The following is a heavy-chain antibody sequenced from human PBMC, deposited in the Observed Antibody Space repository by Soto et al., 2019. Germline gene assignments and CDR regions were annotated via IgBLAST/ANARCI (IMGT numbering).Heavy chain of an antibody. Sequence: ASVKVSCKASGYTFIGYYLHWVRQAPGQGLEWMGWIKPNSGGIKYAQKFQGRVTMTRDTSISTAYMDLSRLRSDDTAVYYCARVTYSGYDSGPLDYWGQGTLVTVSS. D-gene: IGHD5-12*01. V-gene: IGHV1-2*02. CDR3: ARVTYSGYDSGPLDY. CDR1: GYTFIGYY. J-gene: IGHJ4*02. CDR2: IKPNSGGI.